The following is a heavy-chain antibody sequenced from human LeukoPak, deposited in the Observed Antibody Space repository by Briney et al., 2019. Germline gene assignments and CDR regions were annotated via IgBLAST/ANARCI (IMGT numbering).Heavy chain of an antibody. CDR1: GDSFTSYW. Sequence: GESLKISCKGSGDSFTSYWIGWVRQMPGKGLEWMGIIYPGDSDTRYSPSFQGRVTISADKSISTAYLQWSSLKASDTAMYYCARPPYDSSLDDAFDIWGQGTMVTVSS. J-gene: IGHJ3*02. V-gene: IGHV5-51*01. CDR2: IYPGDSDT. CDR3: ARPPYDSSLDDAFDI. D-gene: IGHD3-22*01.